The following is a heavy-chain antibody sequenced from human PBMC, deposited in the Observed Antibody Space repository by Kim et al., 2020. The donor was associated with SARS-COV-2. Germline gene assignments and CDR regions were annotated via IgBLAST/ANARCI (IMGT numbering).Heavy chain of an antibody. J-gene: IGHJ5*02. CDR2: IWYDGSNK. D-gene: IGHD2-15*01. CDR3: ARDLILPRYCSGGSCYSWFDP. V-gene: IGHV3-33*01. Sequence: GGSLRLSCAASGFTFSSYGMHWVRQAPGKGLEWVAVIWYDGSNKYYADSVKGRFTISRDNSKNTLYLQMNSLRAEDTAVYYCARDLILPRYCSGGSCYSWFDPWGQGTLVTVSS. CDR1: GFTFSSYG.